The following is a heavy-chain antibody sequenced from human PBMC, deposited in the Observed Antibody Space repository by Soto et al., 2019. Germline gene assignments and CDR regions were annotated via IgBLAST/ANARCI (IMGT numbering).Heavy chain of an antibody. CDR3: ARRDIPGSGSSPDYFDY. CDR1: GFTFSSYA. CDR2: ISGSGGST. V-gene: IGHV3-23*01. D-gene: IGHD3-10*01. Sequence: GGSLRLSCAASGFTFSSYAMSWVRQAPGKGLEWVSAISGSGGSTYYADSVKGRFTISRDNSKDTLYLQMNSLRAEDTAVYYCARRDIPGSGSSPDYFDYWGQGTLVTVSS. J-gene: IGHJ4*02.